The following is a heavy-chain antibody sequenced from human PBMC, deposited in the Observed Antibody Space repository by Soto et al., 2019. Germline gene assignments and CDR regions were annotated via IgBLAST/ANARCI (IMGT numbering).Heavy chain of an antibody. CDR3: ARGLGTNGLDV. CDR1: GYKFTTYG. D-gene: IGHD7-27*01. J-gene: IGHJ6*02. CDR2: ISTYNGNT. V-gene: IGHV1-18*04. Sequence: QVQLLQSGAEVKQPGASVKVSCKASGYKFTTYGITWVRQAPGQGLEWLGGISTYNGNTDYAQNLQDRVTMTTETSTSTAYLEVRSLTSDDTAVYFCARGLGTNGLDVWGQGTKVTFSS.